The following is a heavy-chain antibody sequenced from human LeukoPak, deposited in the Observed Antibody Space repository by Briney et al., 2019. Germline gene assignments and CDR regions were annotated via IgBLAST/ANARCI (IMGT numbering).Heavy chain of an antibody. Sequence: GGSLSLSCAASGFTFSKAGMRWVRQSTGKGVEWVGRLKRRTDGWTKDYAAPVKRRFPISRDHTKSTLYLQMKSLKTEDTAVYCFTSGLSLRPTTRWEHQDYWGEGGKVTVPS. CDR3: TSGLSLRPTTRWEHQDY. D-gene: IGHD1-26*01. J-gene: IGHJ4*02. CDR2: LKRRTDGWTK. V-gene: IGHV3-15*01. CDR1: GFTFSKAG.